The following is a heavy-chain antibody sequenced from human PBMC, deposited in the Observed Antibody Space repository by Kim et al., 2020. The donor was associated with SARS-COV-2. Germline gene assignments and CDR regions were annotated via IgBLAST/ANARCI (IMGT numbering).Heavy chain of an antibody. CDR3: AKILQAGIWFGEYQAYY. D-gene: IGHD3-10*01. J-gene: IGHJ6*01. Sequence: GGSLRLSCAASGFTFSSYGMHWVRQAPGKGLEWVAVISYDGSNKYYADSVKGRFTISRDNSKNTLYLQMNSLRAEDTAVYYCAKILQAGIWFGEYQAYY. CDR2: ISYDGSNK. CDR1: GFTFSSYG. V-gene: IGHV3-30*18.